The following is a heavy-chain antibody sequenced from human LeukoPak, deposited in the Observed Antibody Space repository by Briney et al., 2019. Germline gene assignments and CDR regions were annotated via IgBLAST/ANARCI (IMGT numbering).Heavy chain of an antibody. CDR3: SRESGPFSPFGH. Sequence: SETLSLTCGVPRDSITAANYWTWVRQPPGQGLEWIGEISLSGHTNYNPSLRSRVTMSLDKYKNHLSLILASVTAADTAIYYCSRESGPFSPFGHWGQGTLVTVTS. CDR1: RDSITAANY. D-gene: IGHD1-26*01. V-gene: IGHV4-4*02. J-gene: IGHJ4*02. CDR2: ISLSGHT.